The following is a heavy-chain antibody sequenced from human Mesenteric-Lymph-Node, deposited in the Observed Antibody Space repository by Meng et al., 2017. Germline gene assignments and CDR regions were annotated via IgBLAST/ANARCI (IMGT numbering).Heavy chain of an antibody. CDR1: GDSVSSNSAA. CDR2: TYYRSKWYN. CDR3: ARVGYDFWSGYYSNLLFDY. D-gene: IGHD3-3*01. V-gene: IGHV6-1*01. J-gene: IGHJ4*02. Sequence: SQTLSLTCAISGDSVSSNSAAWNWIRQSPSRGLEWLGRTYYRSKWYNDYAVSVKSRITINPDTSKNQFSLQLNSVTPEDTAVYYCARVGYDFWSGYYSNLLFDYWGQGTLVTVSS.